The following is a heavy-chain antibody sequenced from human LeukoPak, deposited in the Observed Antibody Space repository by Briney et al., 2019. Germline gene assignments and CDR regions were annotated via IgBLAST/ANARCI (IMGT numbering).Heavy chain of an antibody. D-gene: IGHD4-17*01. V-gene: IGHV1-18*01. CDR2: ISGYNGHT. CDR1: GYTFTSYG. J-gene: IGHJ3*02. Sequence: ASVKVSCKASGYTFTSYGISWVRQAPGQGLEWMGWISGYNGHTNYAQKLQGRVTMTTDTSTSTAYMELRRLRSEDTAVYYCAVYGDYEKWAFDIWGQGTMVTVSS. CDR3: AVYGDYEKWAFDI.